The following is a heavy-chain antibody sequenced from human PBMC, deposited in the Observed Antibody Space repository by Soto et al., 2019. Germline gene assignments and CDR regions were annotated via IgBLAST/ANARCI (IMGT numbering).Heavy chain of an antibody. J-gene: IGHJ6*02. V-gene: IGHV1-18*01. CDR3: ARALPRMDF. Sequence: QVQLVQSGAEVKKPGASVTVSCKASGYTFTSYGISWVRQAPGQGLEWIGWIRAYNGNTNYAQKLQGRVTMTTDTPTSTAYMELRSRRSDDTAVYYCARALPRMDFWGQGTTVTVSS. CDR1: GYTFTSYG. CDR2: IRAYNGNT.